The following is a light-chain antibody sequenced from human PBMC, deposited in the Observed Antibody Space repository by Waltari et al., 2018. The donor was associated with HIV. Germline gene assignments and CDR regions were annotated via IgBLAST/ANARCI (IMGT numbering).Light chain of an antibody. V-gene: IGKV3-11*01. Sequence: EIVLTQSPATLSLSPGERAALSCRASQSVSSYLVWYQQKPGQAPRLLIYDASSRATGIPARFSGSGSGTDFTITISSLEPEDFAVYYCQQRGNWPFTFGGGTKVEIK. CDR1: QSVSSY. CDR2: DAS. J-gene: IGKJ4*01. CDR3: QQRGNWPFT.